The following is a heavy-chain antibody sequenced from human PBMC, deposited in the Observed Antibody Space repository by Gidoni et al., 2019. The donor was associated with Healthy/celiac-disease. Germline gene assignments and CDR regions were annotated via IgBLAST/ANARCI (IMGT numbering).Heavy chain of an antibody. CDR3: ARVRPNDFWSGYYPNYFDY. D-gene: IGHD3-3*01. V-gene: IGHV4-59*01. J-gene: IGHJ4*02. Sequence: QVQLQESGPGLVKPSEPLSLTCTVTGGSISRYYWSWIRQPPGKGLEWIGYIYYSGSTNYNPSLKSRVTISVDTSKNQFSLKLSSVTAADTAVYYCARVRPNDFWSGYYPNYFDYWGQGTLVTVSS. CDR1: GGSISRYY. CDR2: IYYSGST.